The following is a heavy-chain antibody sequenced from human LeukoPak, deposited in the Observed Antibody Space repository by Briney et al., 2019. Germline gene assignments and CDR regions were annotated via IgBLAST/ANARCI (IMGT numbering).Heavy chain of an antibody. CDR1: GGSFSGYY. D-gene: IGHD2-2*01. V-gene: IGHV4-34*01. J-gene: IGHJ4*02. CDR3: AIGDIVVPAATRDTAMSKGSGD. Sequence: SETLSLTRAVYGGSFSGYYWSWIRQPPGKGLEWIGEINHSGSTNYNPSLKSRVTISVDTSKNQFSLKLSSVTAADTAVYYCAIGDIVVPAATRDTAMSKGSGDWGQGTLVTVSS. CDR2: INHSGST.